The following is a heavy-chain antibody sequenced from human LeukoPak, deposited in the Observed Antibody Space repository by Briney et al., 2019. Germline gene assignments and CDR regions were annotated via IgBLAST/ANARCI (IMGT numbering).Heavy chain of an antibody. CDR1: GFTFSSYA. Sequence: PGGSLRLSCAASGFTFSSYAMSWVRQAPGKGLEWVSAISGSGGSTYYADSVKGRFTISRDNSKNTLYLQMNSLRAEDTAVYYCAKDPNYCDSSGYYYPRTEYFQHWGQGTLVTVSS. J-gene: IGHJ1*01. CDR2: ISGSGGST. D-gene: IGHD3-22*01. CDR3: AKDPNYCDSSGYYYPRTEYFQH. V-gene: IGHV3-23*01.